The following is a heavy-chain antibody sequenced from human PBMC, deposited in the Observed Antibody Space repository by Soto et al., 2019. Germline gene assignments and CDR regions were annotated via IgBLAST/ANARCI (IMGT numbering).Heavy chain of an antibody. CDR3: ARDWELGKLLWFGAPSTDYYYGMDV. D-gene: IGHD3-10*01. CDR1: GFTFSSYG. J-gene: IGHJ6*02. Sequence: LRLSCAASGFTFSSYGMHWVRQAPGKGLEWVAVIWYDGSNKYYADSVKGRFTISRDNSKNTLDLQMKSLRAEDTAVYYCARDWELGKLLWFGAPSTDYYYGMDVWGQGTTVTVSS. V-gene: IGHV3-33*01. CDR2: IWYDGSNK.